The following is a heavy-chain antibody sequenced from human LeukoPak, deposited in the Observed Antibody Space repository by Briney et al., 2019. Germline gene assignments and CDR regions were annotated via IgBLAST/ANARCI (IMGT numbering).Heavy chain of an antibody. J-gene: IGHJ4*02. D-gene: IGHD2/OR15-2a*01. CDR3: TKAAGDGRPPKYSDS. Sequence: AGGSLRLSCAASGFTFSQYWMSWVRQAPGKGLEWVANIRQDGHENYYADPVKGRFSISRDNAENSVFLQMTSLRVEDTAVYHCTKAAGDGRPPKYSDSWGQGTLVTVSS. V-gene: IGHV3-7*03. CDR2: IRQDGHEN. CDR1: GFTFSQYW.